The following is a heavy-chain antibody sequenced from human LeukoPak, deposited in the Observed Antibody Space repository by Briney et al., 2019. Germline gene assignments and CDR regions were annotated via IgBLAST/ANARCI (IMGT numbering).Heavy chain of an antibody. Sequence: ASVKVSRKASGYTFTSYGISWVRQAPGQGLEWMGGIIPIFGTANYAQKFQGRVTITADESTSTAYMELSSLRSEDTAVYYCARADYGVLYYFDYWGQGTLVTVSS. CDR1: GYTFTSYG. CDR2: IIPIFGTA. D-gene: IGHD4-17*01. V-gene: IGHV1-69*13. CDR3: ARADYGVLYYFDY. J-gene: IGHJ4*02.